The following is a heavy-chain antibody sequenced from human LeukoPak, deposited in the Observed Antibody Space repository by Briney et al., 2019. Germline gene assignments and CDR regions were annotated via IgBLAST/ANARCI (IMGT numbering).Heavy chain of an antibody. J-gene: IGHJ4*02. CDR2: ISYDGTNK. D-gene: IGHD3-9*01. CDR1: GFTFSSYA. Sequence: GGSLRLSCAASGFTFSSYAIHWVRQAPGKGLWWVAIISYDGTNKYYADSVGGRFTISRDNSKNTLYLQMNSLRAEDTAVYYCARDFGWLSGFDNWGQGTLVTVSS. V-gene: IGHV3-30-3*01. CDR3: ARDFGWLSGFDN.